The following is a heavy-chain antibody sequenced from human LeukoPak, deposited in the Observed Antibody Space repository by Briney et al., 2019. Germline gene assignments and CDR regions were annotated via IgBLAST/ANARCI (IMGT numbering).Heavy chain of an antibody. Sequence: GASVKVSCKASGYTFTSYGISWVRQAPGQGLEWMGWISAYNGNTNYAQKLQGRVTITRNTSISTAYMELSSLRSEDTAVYYCARGGSYYDFWSNWFDPWGQGTLVTVSS. D-gene: IGHD3-3*01. J-gene: IGHJ5*02. CDR3: ARGGSYYDFWSNWFDP. V-gene: IGHV1-18*01. CDR2: ISAYNGNT. CDR1: GYTFTSYG.